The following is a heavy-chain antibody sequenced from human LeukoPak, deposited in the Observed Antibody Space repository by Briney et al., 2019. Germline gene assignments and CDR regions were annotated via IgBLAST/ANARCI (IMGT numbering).Heavy chain of an antibody. J-gene: IGHJ4*02. V-gene: IGHV4-4*07. CDR2: IYTSGGT. CDR3: ARDKRDYGDYDSMALFDY. CDR1: GGSISSYY. D-gene: IGHD4-17*01. Sequence: PSETLSLTCTVSGGSISSYYWSWIRQPAGKGLEWIGRIYTSGGTNYNPSLKSRVTMSVDTSKNQFSLKLSSVTAADTAVYYCARDKRDYGDYDSMALFDYWGQGTLVTVSS.